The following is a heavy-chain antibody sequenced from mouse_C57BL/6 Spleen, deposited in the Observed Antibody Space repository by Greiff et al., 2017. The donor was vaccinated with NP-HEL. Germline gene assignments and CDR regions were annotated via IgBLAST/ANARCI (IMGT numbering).Heavy chain of an antibody. CDR3: AVTTVGDYYAMDY. V-gene: IGHV1-64*01. Sequence: QVQLQQPGAELVKPGASVKLSCKASGYTFTSYWMHWVKQRPGQGLEWIGMIHPNSGSTNYNEKFKSKATLTVDKSSSTAYMQLSSLTSEDSAVYYCAVTTVGDYYAMDYWGQGTSVTVSS. CDR2: IHPNSGST. D-gene: IGHD1-1*01. J-gene: IGHJ4*01. CDR1: GYTFTSYW.